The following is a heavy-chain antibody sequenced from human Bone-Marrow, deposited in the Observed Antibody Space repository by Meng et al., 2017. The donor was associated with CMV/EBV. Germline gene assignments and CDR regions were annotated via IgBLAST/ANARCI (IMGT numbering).Heavy chain of an antibody. CDR3: ASEFLRGYSPKGYGMDV. J-gene: IGHJ6*02. Sequence: SETLSLTCTVSGGSISSSSYYWGWIRQPPGKGLEWIGSIYYSGSTYYNPSLKSRVTISVDTSKNQFSLKLSSVTAADTAVYYCASEFLRGYSPKGYGMDVWGQGTTVTVSS. D-gene: IGHD5-18*01. CDR1: GGSISSSSYY. V-gene: IGHV4-39*01. CDR2: IYYSGST.